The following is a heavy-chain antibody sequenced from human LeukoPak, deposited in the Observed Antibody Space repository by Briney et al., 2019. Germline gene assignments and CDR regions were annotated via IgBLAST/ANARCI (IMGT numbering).Heavy chain of an antibody. Sequence: PGGSLGLSCAASGFTFSDYYMSWIRQAPGKGLEWVSYISSSGSTIYYADSVKGRFTISRDNAKNSLYLQMNSLRAEDTAVYYCARNGLWFGELVYYYYYMDVWGKGTTVTVSS. J-gene: IGHJ6*03. CDR1: GFTFSDYY. V-gene: IGHV3-11*04. D-gene: IGHD3-10*01. CDR2: ISSSGSTI. CDR3: ARNGLWFGELVYYYYYMDV.